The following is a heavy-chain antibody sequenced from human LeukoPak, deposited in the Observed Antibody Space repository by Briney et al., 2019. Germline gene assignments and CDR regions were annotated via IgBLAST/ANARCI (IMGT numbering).Heavy chain of an antibody. CDR1: GFTFSSYA. Sequence: PGRSLRLSCAAPGFTFSSYAMHWVRQAPGKGLEWGAVISYDGSNKYYADSVKGRFTISRDNSKNTLYLQMNSLRAEDTAVYYCARDQYCSSTSCYPSDYWGQGTLVTVSS. CDR3: ARDQYCSSTSCYPSDY. CDR2: ISYDGSNK. J-gene: IGHJ4*02. D-gene: IGHD2-2*01. V-gene: IGHV3-30*01.